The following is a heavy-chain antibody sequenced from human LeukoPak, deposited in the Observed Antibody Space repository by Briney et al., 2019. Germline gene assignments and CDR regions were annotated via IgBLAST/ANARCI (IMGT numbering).Heavy chain of an antibody. V-gene: IGHV3-7*03. CDR2: IKQGGSEK. CDR1: GFTFSRYW. J-gene: IGHJ4*02. Sequence: GGSLRLSCAASGFTFSRYWMSWVRQAPGKGLEWVANIKQGGSEKYYVDSVKGRFTISRDNSKNTLYLQMNSLRAEDTAVYYCAKPGGVGATTRYFDYWGQGTLVTVSS. D-gene: IGHD1-26*01. CDR3: AKPGGVGATTRYFDY.